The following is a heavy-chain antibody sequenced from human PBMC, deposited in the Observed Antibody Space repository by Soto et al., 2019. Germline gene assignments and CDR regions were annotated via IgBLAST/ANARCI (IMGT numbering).Heavy chain of an antibody. CDR1: GFAFSTFA. D-gene: IGHD2-2*01. CDR3: ARLGFCLSPNCYGGGGAFDS. CDR2: ISYDGNSY. Sequence: QVQLVESGGGVVQPGRSLRLSCAASGFAFSTFAMHWVRQAPGKGLEWVAVISYDGNSYDYADSVKDRFTISRDNSKNPLYLQKNSLRVGDTAVYYWARLGFCLSPNCYGGGGAFDSWGQGTLVTVSS. J-gene: IGHJ4*02. V-gene: IGHV3-30-3*01.